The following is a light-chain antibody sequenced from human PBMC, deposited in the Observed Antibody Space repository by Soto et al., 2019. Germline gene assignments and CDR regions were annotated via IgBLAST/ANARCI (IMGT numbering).Light chain of an antibody. V-gene: IGKV1-5*01. J-gene: IGKJ1*01. CDR2: DAS. CDR3: QHYNSYSEA. Sequence: DIQMTQSPPTLSASVGDRVTITCLASQPISSWLAWYHQKPGKAPKLLIYDASNLESGVPSRFSGSGSGTEFTLTISSLQPDDFATYYCQHYNSYSEAFGQGTKVDI. CDR1: QPISSW.